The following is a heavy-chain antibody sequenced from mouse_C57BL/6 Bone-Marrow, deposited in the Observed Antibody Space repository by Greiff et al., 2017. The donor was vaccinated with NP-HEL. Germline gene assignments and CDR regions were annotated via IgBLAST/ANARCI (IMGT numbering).Heavy chain of an antibody. D-gene: IGHD1-1*01. CDR3: ARTPHYYGSRGDYYAMDY. J-gene: IGHJ4*01. V-gene: IGHV2-2*01. Sequence: QVQLQQSGPGLVQPSQSLSITCTVSGFSLTSYGVHWVRQSPGKGLEWLGVIWSGGSTDYNAAFISRLSISKDNSKRQVFFKMNSLQADDTAIYYCARTPHYYGSRGDYYAMDYWGQGTSVTVSS. CDR2: IWSGGST. CDR1: GFSLTSYG.